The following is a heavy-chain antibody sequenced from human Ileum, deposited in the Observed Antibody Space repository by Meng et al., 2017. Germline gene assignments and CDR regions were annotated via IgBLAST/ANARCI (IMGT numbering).Heavy chain of an antibody. CDR3: ARDHWGSLDY. J-gene: IGHJ4*02. Sequence: QVQLQESGPGLVRPSETLSLICAVSGGSVSSSGYQWGWIRQPPAKGLEWIGYASTNYNPSLKSRVTISVDTSKNQFSLKLTSVTAADTAVYYCARDHWGSLDYWGQGVLVTVSS. CDR1: GGSVSSSGYQ. V-gene: IGHV4-61*08. CDR2: AST. D-gene: IGHD7-27*01.